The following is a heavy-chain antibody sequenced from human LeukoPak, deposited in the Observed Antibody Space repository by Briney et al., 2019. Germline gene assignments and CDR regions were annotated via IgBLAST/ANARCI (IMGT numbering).Heavy chain of an antibody. V-gene: IGHV3-21*01. CDR1: GFTFSSYE. J-gene: IGHJ4*02. CDR2: ISSSSSYI. CDR3: ARDDGYNLGFDY. D-gene: IGHD5-24*01. Sequence: GGSLRLSCAASGFTFSSYEMNWVRQAPGKGLEWVSSISSSSSYIYYADSVKGRFTISRDNAKNSLYLQMNSLRAEDTAVYYCARDDGYNLGFDYWGQGTLVTVSS.